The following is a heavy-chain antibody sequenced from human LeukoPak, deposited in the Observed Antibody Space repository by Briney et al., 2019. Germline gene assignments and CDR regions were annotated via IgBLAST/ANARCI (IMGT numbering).Heavy chain of an antibody. Sequence: SETLSLPCTVSGYSISSGYYWGWIRQPPGKGLEWIGSIYHSGSTYYNPSLKSRVTISVDTSKNQLSLKLSSVTAADTAVYYCAREQEDGYNPNPFDYWGQGTLVTVSS. J-gene: IGHJ4*02. V-gene: IGHV4-38-2*02. CDR1: GYSISSGYY. CDR3: AREQEDGYNPNPFDY. CDR2: IYHSGST. D-gene: IGHD5-24*01.